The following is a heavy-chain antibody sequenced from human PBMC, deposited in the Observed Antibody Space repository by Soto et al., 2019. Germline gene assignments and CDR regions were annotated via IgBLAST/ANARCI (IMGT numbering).Heavy chain of an antibody. CDR3: ARGDGLGSTGFYYYDGMDV. J-gene: IGHJ6*02. CDR1: GFTFNNYF. D-gene: IGHD3-10*01. V-gene: IGHV1-46*02. Sequence: QVQLVQSGAEVKKPGASVKVSCKASGFTFNNYFFHWVRQAPRQGLEWMGIISPYDGSTNYEQSLQCRVTMTSDTSTITVYMELSSLRSEDTAVYYCARGDGLGSTGFYYYDGMDVWGHGTTVTVSS. CDR2: ISPYDGST.